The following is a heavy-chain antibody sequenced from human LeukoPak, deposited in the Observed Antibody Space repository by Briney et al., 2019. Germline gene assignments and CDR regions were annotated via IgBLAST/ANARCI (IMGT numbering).Heavy chain of an antibody. CDR2: INPDGRRA. Sequence: GGSLRLSCAASGFNFSNNWMHWVRQAPGKGLVWVSRINPDGRRADYATSVKGRFTISRDNAKNTLYLQANNLRAEDTAVYYCVRGAEVVPTDIGVYYYYFMDVWGKGTPVTVSS. J-gene: IGHJ6*03. CDR1: GFNFSNNW. V-gene: IGHV3-74*01. D-gene: IGHD3-22*01. CDR3: VRGAEVVPTDIGVYYYYFMDV.